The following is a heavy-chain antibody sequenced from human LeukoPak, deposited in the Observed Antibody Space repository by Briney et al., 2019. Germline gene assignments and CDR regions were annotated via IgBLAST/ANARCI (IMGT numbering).Heavy chain of an antibody. V-gene: IGHV1-2*02. CDR2: INPNSGGT. CDR1: GYTFTSYY. J-gene: IGHJ4*02. D-gene: IGHD3-10*01. Sequence: ASVKVSCKASGYTFTSYYMHWVRQAPGQGLEWMGWINPNSGGTNYAQKFQGRVTMTRDTSISTAYMELSRLRSDDTAVYYCARAITMVRGKTGNDYWGQGTLVTVSS. CDR3: ARAITMVRGKTGNDY.